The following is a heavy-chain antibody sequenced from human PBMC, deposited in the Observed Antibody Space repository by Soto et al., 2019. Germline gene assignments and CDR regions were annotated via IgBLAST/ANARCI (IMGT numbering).Heavy chain of an antibody. V-gene: IGHV4-59*08. D-gene: IGHD3-3*01. CDR3: ARSNTFGVVIGYFDY. J-gene: IGHJ4*02. CDR1: GGSISSYY. CDR2: IYYTGST. Sequence: QVQLQESGPGLVKPSETLSLTCTVSGGSISSYYWSWIRQPPGKGLEWVGYIYYTGSTNYNPSLKSRVTMALDSSKNQFSLKLSSVTAADTAVYYCARSNTFGVVIGYFDYWGQGTLVTVSS.